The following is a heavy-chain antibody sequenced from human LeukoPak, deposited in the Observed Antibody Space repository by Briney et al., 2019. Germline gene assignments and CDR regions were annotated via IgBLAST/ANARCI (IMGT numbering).Heavy chain of an antibody. CDR2: ISGSGGST. CDR1: GFTFSSYA. J-gene: IGHJ4*02. CDR3: AKGNYGDPRWVRYLDY. D-gene: IGHD4-17*01. Sequence: GGSLRLSCAASGFTFSSYAMSWVRQAPGKGLEWVSAISGSGGSTYYADSVKGRFTISRDNSKNTLYLQMNSLRAEDTAVYYCAKGNYGDPRWVRYLDYWGQGTLVTVSS. V-gene: IGHV3-23*01.